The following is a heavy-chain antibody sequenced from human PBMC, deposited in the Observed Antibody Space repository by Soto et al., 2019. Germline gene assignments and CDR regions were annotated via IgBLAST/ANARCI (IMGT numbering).Heavy chain of an antibody. Sequence: GGSLRLSCAASGFTFSSYAMSRVRQAPGKGLEWVSAISGSGGSTYYADSVKGRFTISRDNSKNTLYLQMNSLRAEDTAVYYCAKKSAAAGTNWFDPWGQGTLVTVSS. D-gene: IGHD6-13*01. CDR3: AKKSAAAGTNWFDP. CDR1: GFTFSSYA. J-gene: IGHJ5*02. CDR2: ISGSGGST. V-gene: IGHV3-23*01.